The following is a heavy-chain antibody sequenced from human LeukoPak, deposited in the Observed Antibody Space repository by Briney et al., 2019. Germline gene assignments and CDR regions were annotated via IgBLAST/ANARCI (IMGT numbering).Heavy chain of an antibody. V-gene: IGHV4-30-4*08. J-gene: IGHJ4*02. D-gene: IGHD6-13*01. CDR1: GGSISSDDSY. CDR2: TYYSGST. CDR3: ARGEAAAELFDY. Sequence: KPSQTLSLTCTVSGGSISSDDSYWSWIRQPPGKGLEWIGYTYYSGSTYYNPSLKSRLTISVDTSKNQFSLKLSSVTAADTAVYYCARGEAAAELFDYWGQGTLVTVSS.